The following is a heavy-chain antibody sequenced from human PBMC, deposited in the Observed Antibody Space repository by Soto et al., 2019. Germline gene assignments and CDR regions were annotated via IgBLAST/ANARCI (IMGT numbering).Heavy chain of an antibody. CDR2: IYPGDSDT. Sequence: GESLKISFTRVGYRFTSYWIGWLRQMPGKGLEWMGIIYPGDSDTRYSPSFQGQVTISADKSITTAYLQWSSLKASDTAMYYCARGYCTTTICDPWFDPGGQGTLVTVSS. CDR1: GYRFTSYW. D-gene: IGHD2-2*01. V-gene: IGHV5-51*01. CDR3: ARGYCTTTICDPWFDP. J-gene: IGHJ5*02.